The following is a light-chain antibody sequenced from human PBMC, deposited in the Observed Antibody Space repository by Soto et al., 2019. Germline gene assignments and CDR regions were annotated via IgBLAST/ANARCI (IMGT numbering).Light chain of an antibody. CDR2: AAS. CDR1: QGISSY. J-gene: IGKJ5*01. CDR3: QQLNTYPIT. Sequence: DIPLTQSPSFLSASVGDRVTITCRASQGISSYLAWYQQKPGKVPKLLIYAASTLQSGVPSRFSGSGSGTEFTRTISSLQPEDFATYYCQQLNTYPITFGQGTRLEIK. V-gene: IGKV1-9*01.